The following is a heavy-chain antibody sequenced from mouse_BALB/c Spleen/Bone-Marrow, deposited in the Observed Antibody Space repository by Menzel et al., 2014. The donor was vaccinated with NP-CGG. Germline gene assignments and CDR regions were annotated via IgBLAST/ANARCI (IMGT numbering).Heavy chain of an antibody. J-gene: IGHJ2*01. D-gene: IGHD1-1*01. CDR1: GFNIKDTY. Sequence: EGHLVESGAELVKPGASVKLSCTASGFNIKDTYMHWVKRRPEQGLEWIGRIDPANGNTKYDPKFQGKATITADTSSNTAYLQLSSLTSEDTAVYYCARIYYYGRVYYGDWGEVSTLTVSS. CDR2: IDPANGNT. CDR3: ARIYYYGRVYYGD. V-gene: IGHV14-3*02.